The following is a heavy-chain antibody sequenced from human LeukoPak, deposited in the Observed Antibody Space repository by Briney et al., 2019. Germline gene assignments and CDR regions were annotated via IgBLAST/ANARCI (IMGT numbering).Heavy chain of an antibody. CDR3: ARAIGWYYLDY. D-gene: IGHD6-19*01. CDR2: INPNSGGT. J-gene: IGHJ4*02. Sequence: ASVKVSCKASGYTFTGAYIHWVRQAPGQGLEWVGWINPNSGGTNYAQNFQGRVTMTRDTSISTAYMELSRLRPDDTAVYYCARAIGWYYLDYWGQGTLVTVSS. V-gene: IGHV1-2*02. CDR1: GYTFTGAY.